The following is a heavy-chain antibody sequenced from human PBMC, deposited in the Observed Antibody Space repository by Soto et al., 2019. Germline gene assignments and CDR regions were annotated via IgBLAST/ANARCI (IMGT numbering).Heavy chain of an antibody. CDR1: GGTFSSYA. CDR3: ARRRDGYTYYFDY. D-gene: IGHD5-12*01. J-gene: IGHJ4*02. Sequence: SVKVSCKASGGTFSSYAISWVRQAPGQGLEWMGGIIPIFGTANYAQKFQGRVTITADESTSTAYMELSSLRSEDTAVYYCARRRDGYTYYFDYWGQGTMVTVYS. V-gene: IGHV1-69*13. CDR2: IIPIFGTA.